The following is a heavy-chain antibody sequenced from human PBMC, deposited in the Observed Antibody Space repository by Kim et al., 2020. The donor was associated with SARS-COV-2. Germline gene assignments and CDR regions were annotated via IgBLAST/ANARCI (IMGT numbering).Heavy chain of an antibody. CDR2: INQDGSES. CDR3: ARSVFGDNY. V-gene: IGHV3-7*01. Sequence: GGSLRLSCAASGFTFSHDWMTWVRQAPGKGLEWVANINQDGSESYYVDSVKGRFTISRDNAKNSLYLQMNSLRVEDTAVYYCARSVFGDNYWGQGTLVSVPS. J-gene: IGHJ4*02. D-gene: IGHD3-10*02. CDR1: GFTFSHDW.